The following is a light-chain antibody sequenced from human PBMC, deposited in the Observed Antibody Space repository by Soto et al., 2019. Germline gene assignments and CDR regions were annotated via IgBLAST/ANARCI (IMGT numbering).Light chain of an antibody. V-gene: IGKV3-15*01. CDR2: GAS. Sequence: ETMMTQSPATLSASPGERVTLSCRATQSVTYNLAWYQQKPGQAPRLLIYGASTRATGIPARFSGRGSGTEFTLTITSLQSEDFAVYYCQQHANWPLTFGGGTKVEIK. CDR3: QQHANWPLT. J-gene: IGKJ4*01. CDR1: QSVTYN.